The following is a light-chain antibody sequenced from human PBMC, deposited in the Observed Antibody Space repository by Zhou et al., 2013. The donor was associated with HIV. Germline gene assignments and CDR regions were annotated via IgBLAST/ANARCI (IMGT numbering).Light chain of an antibody. V-gene: IGKV3-20*01. CDR1: ETGRYNS. Sequence: VLTQSPGTLSLSPGERVVLSCRASETGRYNSLAWYQQRSGQAPRLLIYGASSRATGIPDRFTGSGFGADFALTIDRLEPEDSAIYFCHLYGSSSALSFGGGTRVEI. J-gene: IGKJ4*01. CDR3: HLYGSSSALS. CDR2: GAS.